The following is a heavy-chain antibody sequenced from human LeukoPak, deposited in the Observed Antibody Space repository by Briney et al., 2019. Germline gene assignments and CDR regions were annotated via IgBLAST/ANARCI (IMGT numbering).Heavy chain of an antibody. V-gene: IGHV4-4*02. CDR3: ARDFGSYSSGWSRGGDAFDI. CDR2: IYHSGST. J-gene: IGHJ3*02. Sequence: PSETLSLTCAVSGGSISSSNWWSWVRQPPGKGLEWIGEIYHSGSTNYNPSLKSRVTISVDKSKNQFSLKLSSVTAADTAVYYCARDFGSYSSGWSRGGDAFDIWGQGTMVTVSS. D-gene: IGHD6-19*01. CDR1: GGSISSSNW.